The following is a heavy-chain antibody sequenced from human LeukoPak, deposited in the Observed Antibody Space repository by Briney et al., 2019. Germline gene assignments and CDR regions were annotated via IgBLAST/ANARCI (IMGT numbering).Heavy chain of an antibody. CDR3: ARWGVGDY. CDR2: IRADAVTT. Sequence: GGTLRLSCATSGFIFSHHGMNWVRQAPGKGLEWVSGIRADAVTTYYADSVKGRFTISRDNAKNSLYLQMNSLRAEDTAVYYCARWGVGDYWGQGTLVTVSS. D-gene: IGHD1-26*01. J-gene: IGHJ4*02. CDR1: GFIFSHHG. V-gene: IGHV3-48*04.